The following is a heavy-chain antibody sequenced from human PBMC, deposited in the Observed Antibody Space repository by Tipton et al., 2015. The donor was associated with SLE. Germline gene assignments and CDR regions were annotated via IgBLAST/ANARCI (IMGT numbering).Heavy chain of an antibody. V-gene: IGHV4-39*01. D-gene: IGHD3-9*01. CDR3: ARHGKYFDWLWGEGGYYFDY. CDR2: IYYSGST. J-gene: IGHJ4*02. Sequence: TLSLTCTVSGGSISSSSYYWGWIRQPPGKGLEWIGSIYYSGSTYYNPSLKSRVTISVDTSKNQFSLKLSSVTAADTAVYYCARHGKYFDWLWGEGGYYFDYWGQGTLVTVSS. CDR1: GGSISSSSYY.